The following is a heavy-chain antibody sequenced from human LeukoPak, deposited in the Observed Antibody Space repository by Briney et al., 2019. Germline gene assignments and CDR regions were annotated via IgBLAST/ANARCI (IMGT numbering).Heavy chain of an antibody. CDR1: GGSISSGGYY. Sequence: SETLSLTCTVSGGSISSGGYYWSWICQHPGKGLEWIGYIYYSGSTYYNPSLKSRVTISVDTSKNQFSLKLSSVTAADTAVYYCAREPYDILTGYYNPSGMDVWGQGTTVTVSS. CDR3: AREPYDILTGYYNPSGMDV. J-gene: IGHJ6*02. D-gene: IGHD3-9*01. CDR2: IYYSGST. V-gene: IGHV4-31*03.